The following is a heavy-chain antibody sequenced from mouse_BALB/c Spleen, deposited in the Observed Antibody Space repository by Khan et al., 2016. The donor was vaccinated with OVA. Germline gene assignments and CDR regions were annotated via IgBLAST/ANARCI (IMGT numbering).Heavy chain of an antibody. Sequence: QIQLVQSGPELKKPGETVKISCKASGHTFTKYGMNWVKQAPGKGLKWMGWINTYTGEPTYADDFNGRFAFSLETSASTLYLQINNLKNEDTATYICARPPYCSYVLDNWGQGTSVTVSS. CDR2: INTYTGEP. CDR3: ARPPYCSYVLDN. J-gene: IGHJ4*01. CDR1: GHTFTKYG. D-gene: IGHD2-10*01. V-gene: IGHV9-3-1*01.